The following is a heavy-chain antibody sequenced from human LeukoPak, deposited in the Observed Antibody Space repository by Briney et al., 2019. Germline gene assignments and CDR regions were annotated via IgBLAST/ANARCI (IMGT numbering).Heavy chain of an antibody. Sequence: SETLSLTCAVYGGSFSGYYWSWIRQPPGKGLEWIGEINHSGSTNYNPSLKSRVTISVDTSKNQFSLKLSSVTAADTAVYYCARGRRPIIALTPRYFDYWGQGTLVTVSS. CDR2: INHSGST. CDR1: GGSFSGYY. D-gene: IGHD3-10*01. V-gene: IGHV4-34*01. CDR3: ARGRRPIIALTPRYFDY. J-gene: IGHJ4*02.